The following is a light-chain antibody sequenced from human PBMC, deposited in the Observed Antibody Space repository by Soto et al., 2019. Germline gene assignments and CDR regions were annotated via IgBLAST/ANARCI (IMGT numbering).Light chain of an antibody. CDR1: QSVSSSY. Sequence: EIVLTQSPGTLSLSPGERATLSCRASQSVSSSYLAWYQQKPGQAPRLLIYGASNRATGIPDTFRGSGSGTDFTLTISRLEPEDFEIYYCQQYGSSPYTFGQGTKLEIK. CDR2: GAS. J-gene: IGKJ2*01. V-gene: IGKV3-20*01. CDR3: QQYGSSPYT.